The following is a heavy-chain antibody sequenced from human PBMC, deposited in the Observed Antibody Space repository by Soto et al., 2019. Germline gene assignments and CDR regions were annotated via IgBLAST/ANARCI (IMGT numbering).Heavy chain of an antibody. CDR2: ISYDGSNK. Sequence: QVQLVESGGGVVQPGRSLRLSCAASGFTFSSYGMHWVRQAPGKGLEWVAVISYDGSNKYYADSVKGRFTIARDNSKNPRYLQMNSLRAEDTAVYYCAKDDAPNYCGGDCYGAFDIWGQGTMVTVSS. CDR3: AKDDAPNYCGGDCYGAFDI. V-gene: IGHV3-30*18. D-gene: IGHD2-21*02. J-gene: IGHJ3*02. CDR1: GFTFSSYG.